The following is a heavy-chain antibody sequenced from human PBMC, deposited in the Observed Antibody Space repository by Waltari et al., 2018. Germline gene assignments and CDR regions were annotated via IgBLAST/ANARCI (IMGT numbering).Heavy chain of an antibody. CDR2: MYDSGST. D-gene: IGHD3-22*01. Sequence: QLQLQESGPGLVKPSETLSLTCTVSGGSISSSRYYWGWIRQPPGKGLEWIGSMYDSGSTYFTPSLKSRATISVDTSKNQFSLKLSSVTAADTAVYYCARLWNPGEKWLPFFDYWGQGTLVTVSS. V-gene: IGHV4-39*01. CDR1: GGSISSSRYY. J-gene: IGHJ4*02. CDR3: ARLWNPGEKWLPFFDY.